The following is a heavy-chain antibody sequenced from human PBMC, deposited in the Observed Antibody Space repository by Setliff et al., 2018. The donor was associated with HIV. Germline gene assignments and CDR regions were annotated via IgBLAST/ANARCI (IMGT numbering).Heavy chain of an antibody. D-gene: IGHD6-13*01. V-gene: IGHV3-74*01. Sequence: GGSLRLSCVASGSTFSSYWMHWVRQAPGRGLMWISRLNTDGSSIDYADSVKGRFTSSRDNAKNTLYLQMNGLRADDTAVYYCAMGGSNTWYSSWGQGALVTVSS. CDR2: LNTDGSSI. J-gene: IGHJ5*02. CDR3: AMGGSNTWYSS. CDR1: GSTFSSYW.